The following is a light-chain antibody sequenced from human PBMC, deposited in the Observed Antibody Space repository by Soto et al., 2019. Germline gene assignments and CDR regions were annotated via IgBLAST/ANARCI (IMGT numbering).Light chain of an antibody. CDR2: DAS. Sequence: DIQMTHSPSSLSASIGDRVGIACQASQDIRNYLNWYQHKPGKAPKLLIFDASNLETGVPSRFSGSGSGTDFIFTISRLQPEDIATYYCQQYDNLPITFGQGTRLEIK. V-gene: IGKV1-33*01. CDR1: QDIRNY. CDR3: QQYDNLPIT. J-gene: IGKJ5*01.